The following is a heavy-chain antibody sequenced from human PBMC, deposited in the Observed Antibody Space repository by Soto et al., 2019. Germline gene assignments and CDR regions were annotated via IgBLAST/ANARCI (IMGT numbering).Heavy chain of an antibody. CDR3: ARASVTSGYHY. CDR2: ILPAFDEL. Sequence: QVQLVQSESEVKKPGSSVKVSCKVSGGTFKNYAISWVRQAPGQGLQWVGGILPAFDELHDAQKLQGRVMITAEEVTSTAHLELGSLTSEDTAVYFCARASVTSGYHYWGQGTLVTVSS. V-gene: IGHV1-69*01. CDR1: GGTFKNYA. D-gene: IGHD3-22*01. J-gene: IGHJ4*02.